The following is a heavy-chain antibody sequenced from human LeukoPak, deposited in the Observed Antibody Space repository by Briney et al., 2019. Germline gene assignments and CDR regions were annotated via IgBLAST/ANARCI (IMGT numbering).Heavy chain of an antibody. Sequence: GGSLRLSCAASGFTFSSYWMHWVRQAPGKGLVWVSRINTDGSSTSYADSVKGRFTISRDNAKNTLYLQMNSLRAEDTAVYYCARVWGVGSTIPYYFDYWGQGTLVTVSS. V-gene: IGHV3-74*01. J-gene: IGHJ4*02. CDR3: ARVWGVGSTIPYYFDY. CDR2: INTDGSST. D-gene: IGHD5/OR15-5a*01. CDR1: GFTFSSYW.